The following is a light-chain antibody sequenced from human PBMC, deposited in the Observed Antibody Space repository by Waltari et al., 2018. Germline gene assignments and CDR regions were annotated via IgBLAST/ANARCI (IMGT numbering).Light chain of an antibody. CDR3: SSYAGSNNLV. V-gene: IGLV2-8*01. Sequence: SALTQPPSASGSPGQSVTISCTGTRSDVGGYNYVSWYQQNPGKAPNLRIYEVSKRPSGVPDRFSGSKSGNTASLTVSGLQAEDEADYYCSSYAGSNNLVFGGGTKLTVL. CDR1: RSDVGGYNY. CDR2: EVS. J-gene: IGLJ2*01.